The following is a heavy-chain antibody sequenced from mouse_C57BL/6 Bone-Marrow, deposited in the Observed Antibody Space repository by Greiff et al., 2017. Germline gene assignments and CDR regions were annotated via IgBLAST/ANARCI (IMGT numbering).Heavy chain of an antibody. CDR1: GYSFTAYN. Sequence: QLQQSGPELVTPGSSVKISCKASGYSFTAYNMNWLTQSTGKSLEWIGVINPNYGTTSYNQKFKGKATLTVDQSSSTAYMQLNSLTSEDSAVYYCARSGVGDYWGQGTSVTVAS. D-gene: IGHD3-1*01. CDR2: INPNYGTT. J-gene: IGHJ4*01. CDR3: ARSGVGDY. V-gene: IGHV1-39*01.